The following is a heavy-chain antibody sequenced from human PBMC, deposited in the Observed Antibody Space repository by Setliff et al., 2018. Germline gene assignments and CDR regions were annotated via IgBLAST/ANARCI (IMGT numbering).Heavy chain of an antibody. D-gene: IGHD2-2*01. J-gene: IGHJ3*02. CDR3: TTDRAGCYGTTCFNAFEI. CDR1: GFTFRNAW. V-gene: IGHV3-15*01. Sequence: PGGSLRLSCAVSGFTFRNAWMSWVRQAPGKGLEWVGRIKSIDEGGTTDYPAPVKDRFTISRDDSKATLYLYMDSLKTEDTAVYYCTTDRAGCYGTTCFNAFEIWGHGTMVTVSS. CDR2: IKSIDEGGTT.